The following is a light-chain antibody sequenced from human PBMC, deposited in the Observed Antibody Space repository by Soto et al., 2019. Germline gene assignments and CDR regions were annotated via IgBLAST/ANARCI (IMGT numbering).Light chain of an antibody. CDR3: QKSNIAPSWT. CDR2: KAS. Sequence: DIQMTQSPSTLSASVVDRVTITGLASQTIDSWLAWYQQRPGKPPNLLIYKASTLASGVPSSFSGSGSGTEFTLTINSLQPDDVATYYCQKSNIAPSWTFGQGTKVDIK. J-gene: IGKJ1*01. V-gene: IGKV1-5*03. CDR1: QTIDSW.